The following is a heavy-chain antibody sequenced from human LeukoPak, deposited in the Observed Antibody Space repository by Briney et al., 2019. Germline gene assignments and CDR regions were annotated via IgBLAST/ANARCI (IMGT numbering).Heavy chain of an antibody. Sequence: AGESLKISCKGSGYSFTSYWIGWVRQMPGKGLEWMGIIYPGDSDTRYSPSFQGQVTISADKSISTAYLQWSSLKASDTAMYYCARSLRYFDWLLPDGDAFDIWGQGTMVTVSS. D-gene: IGHD3-9*01. CDR2: IYPGDSDT. V-gene: IGHV5-51*01. CDR3: ARSLRYFDWLLPDGDAFDI. J-gene: IGHJ3*02. CDR1: GYSFTSYW.